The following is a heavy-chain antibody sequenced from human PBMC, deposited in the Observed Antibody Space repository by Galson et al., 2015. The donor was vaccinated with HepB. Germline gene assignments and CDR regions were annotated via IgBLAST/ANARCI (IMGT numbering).Heavy chain of an antibody. Sequence: SVKVSCKASGYTFTSYGISWVRQAPGKGLEWMGWISAYNGNINYAQKLKGRVTMTTDTSTSTAYMELRSLRAEDTAVYYCARDMIQLWLLNVYYYYMGVWAKGTRSPSP. V-gene: IGHV1-18*01. CDR3: ARDMIQLWLLNVYYYYMGV. CDR1: GYTFTSYG. CDR2: ISAYNGNI. D-gene: IGHD5-18*01. J-gene: IGHJ6*03.